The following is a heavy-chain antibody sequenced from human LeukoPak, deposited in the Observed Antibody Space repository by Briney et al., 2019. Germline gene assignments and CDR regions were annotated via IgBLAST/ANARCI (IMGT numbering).Heavy chain of an antibody. Sequence: PGGSLRLSCAASGFTFSSYWMSWVRQAPGKGLERVANIKQDGSEKYYVDSVKGRFTISRDNAKNSLYLQMNNLSIEDTAVYYCARDGDGYKSIPFDYWGQGALVTVSS. CDR1: GFTFSSYW. J-gene: IGHJ4*02. CDR2: IKQDGSEK. D-gene: IGHD5-24*01. CDR3: ARDGDGYKSIPFDY. V-gene: IGHV3-7*01.